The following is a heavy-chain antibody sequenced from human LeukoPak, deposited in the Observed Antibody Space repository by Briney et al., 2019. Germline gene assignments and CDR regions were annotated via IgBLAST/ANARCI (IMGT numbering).Heavy chain of an antibody. CDR3: ARDLKSLAVGDFDY. CDR2: IKQDGSEK. V-gene: IGHV3-7*01. Sequence: GGSLRLSCAASGLSFSSYWMSWFRQAPGKGLEWVANIKQDGSEKYHVDSVKGRFTISRDNAKNSLYLQMNSLRDEDTAVYYCARDLKSLAVGDFDYWGQGTLVTVSS. J-gene: IGHJ4*02. CDR1: GLSFSSYW. D-gene: IGHD3-16*01.